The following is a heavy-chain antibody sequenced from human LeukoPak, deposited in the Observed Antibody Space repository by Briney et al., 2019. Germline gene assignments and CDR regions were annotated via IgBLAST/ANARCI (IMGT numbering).Heavy chain of an antibody. Sequence: ASVKVSCKASGYTFTSYGISWVRQAPRQGLEWMGWISAYNGNTNYAQKLQGRVTMTTDTSTSTAYMELRSLRSDDTAVYYCARDRTYYYGSGSYPPDYYMDVWGKGTTVTVSS. J-gene: IGHJ6*03. CDR2: ISAYNGNT. CDR3: ARDRTYYYGSGSYPPDYYMDV. V-gene: IGHV1-18*01. CDR1: GYTFTSYG. D-gene: IGHD3-10*01.